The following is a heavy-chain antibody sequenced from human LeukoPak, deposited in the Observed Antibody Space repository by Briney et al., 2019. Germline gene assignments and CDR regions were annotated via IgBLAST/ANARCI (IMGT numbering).Heavy chain of an antibody. V-gene: IGHV3-11*04. CDR3: ASTEGWAREAPDY. Sequence: GGSLRLSCAASGFTFSDYYMSWIRQAPGKGLEWVSYISSSGSTIYYADSVKGRFTISRDNAKNSLYLQMNSLRAEDTAVYYCASTEGWAREAPDYWGQGTLVTVSS. CDR1: GFTFSDYY. CDR2: ISSSGSTI. D-gene: IGHD3-16*01. J-gene: IGHJ4*02.